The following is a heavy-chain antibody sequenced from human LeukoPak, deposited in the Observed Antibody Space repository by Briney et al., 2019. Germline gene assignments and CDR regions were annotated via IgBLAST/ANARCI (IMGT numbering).Heavy chain of an antibody. CDR2: IYYSGST. Sequence: SSETLSLTCTASGGSISSSSYYWGWIRQPPGKGLEWIGSIYYSGSTYYNPSLKSRVTISVDTSKSQFSLKLSSVTAADTAVYYCARDGSYSSSRWFAPWGQGTLVTVSS. J-gene: IGHJ5*02. D-gene: IGHD6-13*01. CDR1: GGSISSSSYY. CDR3: ARDGSYSSSRWFAP. V-gene: IGHV4-39*07.